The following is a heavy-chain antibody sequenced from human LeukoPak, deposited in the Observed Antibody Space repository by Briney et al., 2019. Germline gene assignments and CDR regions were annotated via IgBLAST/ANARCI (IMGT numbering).Heavy chain of an antibody. CDR1: GFTFSDYY. CDR2: ISSSGSTI. V-gene: IGHV3-11*01. Sequence: GGSLRLSCAASGFTFSDYYMSWIRQAPGKGLEWVSYISSSGSTIYYADSVKGRFTISRDNAKNSLYLQMNSLRAEDTAVYYCARDSDVYYYYGMDVWGQGTTVTVSS. J-gene: IGHJ6*02. CDR3: ARDSDVYYYYGMDV. D-gene: IGHD3-10*02.